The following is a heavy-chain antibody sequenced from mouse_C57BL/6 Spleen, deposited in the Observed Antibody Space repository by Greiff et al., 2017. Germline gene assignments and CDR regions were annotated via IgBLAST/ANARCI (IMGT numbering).Heavy chain of an antibody. Sequence: QVQLKESGPELVKPGASVKLSCKASGYTFTSYDINWVKQRPGQGLEWIGWIYPRDGSTKYNEKFKGKATLTVDTSSSTAYMELHSLTSEDSAVYFCAREDDGYPFAYWGQGTLVTVSA. V-gene: IGHV1-85*01. CDR2: IYPRDGST. D-gene: IGHD2-3*01. CDR1: GYTFTSYD. CDR3: AREDDGYPFAY. J-gene: IGHJ3*01.